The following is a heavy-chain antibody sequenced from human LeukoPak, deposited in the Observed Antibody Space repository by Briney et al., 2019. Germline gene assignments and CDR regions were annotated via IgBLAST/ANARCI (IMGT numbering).Heavy chain of an antibody. CDR3: VRGVTMIVAAFDI. CDR1: GYTFTGYY. D-gene: IGHD3-22*01. CDR2: INPNSGGT. V-gene: IGHV1-2*02. Sequence: ASVKVSCKASGYTFTGYYMHWVRQAPGQGLEWMGWINPNSGGTNYAQKFQGRVTMTRDTSISTAYMELSRLRSDDTAVYYCVRGVTMIVAAFDIWGQGTMVTVSS. J-gene: IGHJ3*02.